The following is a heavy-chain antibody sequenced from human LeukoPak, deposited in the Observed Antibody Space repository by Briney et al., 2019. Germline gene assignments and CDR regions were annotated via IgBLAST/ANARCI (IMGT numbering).Heavy chain of an antibody. CDR2: ISYDGSNK. Sequence: GGSLRLSCAASGFTSSSYAMHWVRQAPGKGLEWVAVISYDGSNKYYADSVKGRFTISRDNSKNTLYLQMNSLRAEDTAVYYCAREYCSGGSCLYYGMDVWGQGTTVTVSS. CDR3: AREYCSGGSCLYYGMDV. D-gene: IGHD2-15*01. J-gene: IGHJ6*02. CDR1: GFTSSSYA. V-gene: IGHV3-30-3*01.